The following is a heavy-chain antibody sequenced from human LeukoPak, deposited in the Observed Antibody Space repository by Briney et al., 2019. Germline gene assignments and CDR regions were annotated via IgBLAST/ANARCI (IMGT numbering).Heavy chain of an antibody. V-gene: IGHV3-74*01. D-gene: IGHD6-19*01. CDR2: ISTDGYTT. CDR1: GLAFSAYK. Sequence: GGSMRLSCAASGLAFSAYKMHWVRQAPRKGLVWVSRISTDGYTTDYADFVQGRFTASRDNTKNTWSLEMNSLRAEDTAVYHCARVVDRSGWPTTFDYWGQGTLVTVSS. CDR3: ARVVDRSGWPTTFDY. J-gene: IGHJ4*02.